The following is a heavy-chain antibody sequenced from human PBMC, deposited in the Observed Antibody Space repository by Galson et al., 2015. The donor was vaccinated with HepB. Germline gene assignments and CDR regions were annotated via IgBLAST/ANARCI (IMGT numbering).Heavy chain of an antibody. CDR2: ISSSGSTI. D-gene: IGHD6-6*01. CDR3: AAWADADTSSGY. J-gene: IGHJ4*02. CDR1: GFTFSDYY. Sequence: CAASGFTFSDYYMSWIRQAPGKGLEWVSFISSSGSTIYYADSVKGRFTISRDNAKNSLYLQMSSLRAEDTAVFYCAAWADADTSSGYWGQGTLVTVSS. V-gene: IGHV3-11*01.